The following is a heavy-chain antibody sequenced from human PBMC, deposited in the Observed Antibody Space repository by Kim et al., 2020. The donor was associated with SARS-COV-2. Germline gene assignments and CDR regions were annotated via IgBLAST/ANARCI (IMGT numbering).Heavy chain of an antibody. D-gene: IGHD3-16*01. CDR3: AREFSTSPGVDD. V-gene: IGHV3-21*01. CDR2: IISSSRSV. J-gene: IGHJ4*01. CDR1: GFPFRTYS. Sequence: GGSLRLSCVASGFPFRTYSMNWFRQAPGKGLEWVSSIISSSRSVFYADSLKGRFTISRDNAKNTLYLQLDRLRAEDTGVYYCAREFSTSPGVDDWGHGTLVTVSS.